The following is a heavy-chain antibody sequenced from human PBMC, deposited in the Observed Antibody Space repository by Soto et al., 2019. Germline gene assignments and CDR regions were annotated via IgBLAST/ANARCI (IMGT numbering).Heavy chain of an antibody. CDR3: TTSMSVAVAAHFEY. CDR2: IRSKAYGGTT. D-gene: IGHD6-19*01. CDR1: GFTFGDYV. Sequence: GGSLRLSCTASGFTFGDYVMNWFRQAPGKGLEWVGFIRSKAYGGTTEYAASVKGRFTISRDDSKSIAYLQMNSLKTEDTAVYYCTTSMSVAVAAHFEYWGQGTLVTVYS. J-gene: IGHJ4*02. V-gene: IGHV3-49*03.